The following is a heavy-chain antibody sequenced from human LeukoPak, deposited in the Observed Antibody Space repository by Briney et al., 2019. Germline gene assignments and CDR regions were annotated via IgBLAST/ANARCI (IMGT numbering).Heavy chain of an antibody. V-gene: IGHV4-31*03. CDR3: ARDRSGDYVYWFDP. CDR2: IYYSGST. D-gene: IGHD4-17*01. J-gene: IGHJ5*02. Sequence: SETLSLTCTVSGGSISSGGYHWSWIRQHPGKGLEWIGYIYYSGSTYYIPSLKSRVTISVDTSKNQFSLKLSTVTAADTAAYYCARDRSGDYVYWFDPWGQGTLVTVSS. CDR1: GGSISSGGYH.